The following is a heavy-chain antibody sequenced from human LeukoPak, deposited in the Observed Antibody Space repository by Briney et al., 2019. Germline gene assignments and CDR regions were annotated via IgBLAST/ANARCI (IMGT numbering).Heavy chain of an antibody. Sequence: KASETLSLTCTVSGGSISTYFWTWIRRFPGKGLEWIGYIYYTGTTSYNPSLKSRVTISVDTSKNQFSLKLTSVTAADTAVYYCARAYYYGSGTFDIWGQGTMVTVSS. CDR3: ARAYYYGSGTFDI. J-gene: IGHJ3*02. CDR2: IYYTGTT. V-gene: IGHV4-59*01. D-gene: IGHD3-10*01. CDR1: GGSISTYF.